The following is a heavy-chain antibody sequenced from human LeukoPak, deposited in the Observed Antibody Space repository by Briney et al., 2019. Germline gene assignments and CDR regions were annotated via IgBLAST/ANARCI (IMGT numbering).Heavy chain of an antibody. Sequence: SETLSLTCSVSGASISGGTYYWGWIRQPPGKGLEWIGSIYYTGSTYDNPSLKSRVTISVDTSKNQFSLKRSSVTAADTAVYSCARRGGSGRAFDYWGQGTLVTVSS. CDR2: IYYTGST. CDR3: ARRGGSGRAFDY. CDR1: GASISGGTYY. D-gene: IGHD1-26*01. J-gene: IGHJ4*02. V-gene: IGHV4-39*01.